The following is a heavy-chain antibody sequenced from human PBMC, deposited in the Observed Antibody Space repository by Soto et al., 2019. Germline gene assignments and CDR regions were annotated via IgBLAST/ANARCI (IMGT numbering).Heavy chain of an antibody. Sequence: GGSLRLSCAASGFTFSSYGMHRVRQAPGKGLEWVAVISYDGSNKYYADSVKGRFTISRDNSKNTLYLQMNSLRAEDTAVYYCAKVLVPAAIPPGYYGMDVWGQGTTVTVSS. CDR3: AKVLVPAAIPPGYYGMDV. CDR2: ISYDGSNK. J-gene: IGHJ6*02. D-gene: IGHD2-2*02. CDR1: GFTFSSYG. V-gene: IGHV3-30*18.